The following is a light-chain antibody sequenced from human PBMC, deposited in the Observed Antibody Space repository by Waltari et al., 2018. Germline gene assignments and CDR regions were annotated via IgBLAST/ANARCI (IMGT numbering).Light chain of an antibody. CDR3: QQSYSSLYT. CDR2: AAS. J-gene: IGKJ2*01. V-gene: IGKV1-39*01. Sequence: DIQMTQSPSSLSASVGDRVTITCRASQRISNFLNWYQQKPRKAPKLLIYAASRLQSGVPSRFSGSGSGTDFTLTISSLQPEDFATYFCQQSYSSLYTFGQGTKLEI. CDR1: QRISNF.